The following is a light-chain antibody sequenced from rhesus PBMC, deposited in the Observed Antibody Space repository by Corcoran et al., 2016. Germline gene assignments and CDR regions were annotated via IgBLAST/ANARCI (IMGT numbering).Light chain of an antibody. Sequence: DIQMTQSPSSLSASVGDRVTITCRASQGINHYLSWYQQKPGKAPKPLIYYASRLETGVPSRFSGSGSGTDYTLTISSLQPEDIATYYCQQYNNSPYSFGQGTKVEIK. V-gene: IGKV1-66*01. CDR3: QQYNNSPYS. CDR1: QGINHY. CDR2: YAS. J-gene: IGKJ2*01.